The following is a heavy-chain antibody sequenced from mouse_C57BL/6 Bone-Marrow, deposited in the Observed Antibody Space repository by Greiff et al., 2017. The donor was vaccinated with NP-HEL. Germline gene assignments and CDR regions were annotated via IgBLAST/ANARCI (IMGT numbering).Heavy chain of an antibody. Sequence: EVQLQQSGGGLVQPGGSLKLSCAASGFTFSDYYMYWVRQTPEKRLEWVAYISNGGGSTYYPDTVKGRFTISRDNAKNTLYLQMSRLKSEDTAMYYCARHGGLLFDYWGQGTTLTVSS. CDR1: GFTFSDYY. J-gene: IGHJ2*01. CDR3: ARHGGLLFDY. V-gene: IGHV5-12*01. CDR2: ISNGGGST. D-gene: IGHD2-3*01.